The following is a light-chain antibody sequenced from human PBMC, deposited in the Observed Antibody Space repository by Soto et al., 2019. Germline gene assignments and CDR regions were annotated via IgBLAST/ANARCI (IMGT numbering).Light chain of an antibody. J-gene: IGLJ1*01. CDR3: CSLTTSHTYV. Sequence: QSALTQPASVSGSPGQSITISCTGTSSDIGHYDYVSWYQQHPGKAPKLMIYHVTYRPSGVSNQYSGSKSGNSASLTISGLQADDEADYYCCSLTTSHTYVFRSGTKLTVL. V-gene: IGLV2-14*03. CDR2: HVT. CDR1: SSDIGHYDY.